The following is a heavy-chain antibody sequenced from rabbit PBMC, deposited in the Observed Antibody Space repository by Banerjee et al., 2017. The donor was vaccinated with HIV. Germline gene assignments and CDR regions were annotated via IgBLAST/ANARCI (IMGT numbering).Heavy chain of an antibody. CDR2: IYAGSSDNT. J-gene: IGHJ4*01. V-gene: IGHV1S45*01. Sequence: QEQLVESGGGLVQPEGSLTLTCTASRFSFSSNNWICWVRQAPGKGLEWIACIYAGSSDNTYYASWAKGRFTISKTSSTTVTLQLTSLTAADTATYFCARANSDYGYGLWGPGTLVTVS. CDR1: RFSFSSNNW. D-gene: IGHD6-1*01. CDR3: ARANSDYGYGL.